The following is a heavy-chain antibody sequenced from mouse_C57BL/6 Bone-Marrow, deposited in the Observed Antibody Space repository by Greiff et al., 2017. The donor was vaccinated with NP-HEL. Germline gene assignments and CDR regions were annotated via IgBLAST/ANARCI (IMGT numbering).Heavy chain of an antibody. D-gene: IGHD4-1*01. CDR2: IHPNSGST. CDR1: GYTFTSYW. Sequence: VQLQQSGAELVKPGASVKLSCKASGYTFTSYWMHWVKQRPGQGLEWIGMIHPNSGSTNYNEKFKSKATLTVDKSSSTAYMQLSSLTSEDSAVYYCARRTGTVFDYWGQGTTLTVSS. V-gene: IGHV1-64*01. J-gene: IGHJ2*01. CDR3: ARRTGTVFDY.